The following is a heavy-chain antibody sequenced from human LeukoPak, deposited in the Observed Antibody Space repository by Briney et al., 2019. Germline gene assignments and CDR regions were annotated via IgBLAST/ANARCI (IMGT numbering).Heavy chain of an antibody. D-gene: IGHD3-22*01. J-gene: IGHJ4*02. CDR1: GFTFSRYA. Sequence: GGSLRLSCGASGFTFSRYAMNGVRQAPGKALEWVSSIRCRADSTYYTASVKGRFIISRDNSTNTLYLQMNSLRAEDTALYYCAKVLFRDNSGPKTAGVDYWGQGTLVTVSS. CDR3: AKVLFRDNSGPKTAGVDY. V-gene: IGHV3-23*01. CDR2: IRCRADST.